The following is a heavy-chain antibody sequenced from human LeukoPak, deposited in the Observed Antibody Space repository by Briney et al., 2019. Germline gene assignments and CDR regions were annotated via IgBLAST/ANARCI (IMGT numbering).Heavy chain of an antibody. Sequence: ASVKVSCKASGYTFTSYYMHWVRQAPGQGLEWMGIINPSGGSTSYAQKFQGRVTMTRDTSTSTVYMELNSLRSEDTAVYDCARRMAGTFSFDYWGQGTLVTVSS. CDR1: GYTFTSYY. J-gene: IGHJ4*02. D-gene: IGHD6-19*01. CDR2: INPSGGST. V-gene: IGHV1-46*01. CDR3: ARRMAGTFSFDY.